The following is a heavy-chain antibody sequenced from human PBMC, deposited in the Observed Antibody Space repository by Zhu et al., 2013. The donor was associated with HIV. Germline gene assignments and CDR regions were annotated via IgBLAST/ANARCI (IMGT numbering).Heavy chain of an antibody. Sequence: QVQLVQSGAEVKKPGASVKVSCKVSGYTLTELSMHWVRQAPGKGLEWMGGFDPEDGETIYAQKFQGRLTISADDFTSTVYMELSSLRPDDTAIYYCARPRMVTETPGYYYGLDVVGPRDHGHRLL. D-gene: IGHD2-21*02. CDR1: GYTLTELS. CDR2: FDPEDGET. CDR3: ARPRMVTETPGYYYGLDV. J-gene: IGHJ6*02. V-gene: IGHV1-24*01.